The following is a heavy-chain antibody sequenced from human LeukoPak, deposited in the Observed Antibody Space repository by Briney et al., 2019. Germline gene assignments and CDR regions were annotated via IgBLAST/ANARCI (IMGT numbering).Heavy chain of an antibody. CDR3: ARPRGNVEMATIPFDY. CDR1: GFTFSSYT. J-gene: IGHJ4*02. CDR2: ISSSSNYI. V-gene: IGHV3-21*01. Sequence: GGSLRLSCAASGFTFSSYTMNWVRQAPGKGLEWVSSISSSSNYIYYADSVKGRFTISRDNAKNSLYLQMNSLRAEDTAVYYCARPRGNVEMATIPFDYWGQGTLVTVSS. D-gene: IGHD5-24*01.